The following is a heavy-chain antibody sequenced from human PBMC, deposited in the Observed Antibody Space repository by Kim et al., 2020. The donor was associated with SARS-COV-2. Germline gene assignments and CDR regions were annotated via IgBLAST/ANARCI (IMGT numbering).Heavy chain of an antibody. D-gene: IGHD6-19*01. V-gene: IGHV3-15*01. CDR1: GFTFSNAW. CDR3: TTSLAVAGTYYYYGMDV. CDR2: IKSKTDGGTT. J-gene: IGHJ6*02. Sequence: GGSLRLSCAASGFTFSNAWMSWVRQAPGKGLEWVGRIKSKTDGGTTDYAAPVKGRFTISRDDSKNTLYLQMNSLKTEDTAVYYCTTSLAVAGTYYYYGMDVWGQGTTVTVSS.